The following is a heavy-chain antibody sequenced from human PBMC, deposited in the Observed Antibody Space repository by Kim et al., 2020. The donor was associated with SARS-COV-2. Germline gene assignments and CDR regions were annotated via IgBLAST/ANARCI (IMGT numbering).Heavy chain of an antibody. CDR2: ISWNSGSI. D-gene: IGHD3-9*01. J-gene: IGHJ4*02. Sequence: GGSLRLSCAASGFTFDDYAMHWVRQAPGKGLEWVSGISWNSGSIGYADSVKGRFTISRDNAKNSLYLQMNSLRAEDTALYYCAKGRYDILTGPVDYWGQG. V-gene: IGHV3-9*01. CDR1: GFTFDDYA. CDR3: AKGRYDILTGPVDY.